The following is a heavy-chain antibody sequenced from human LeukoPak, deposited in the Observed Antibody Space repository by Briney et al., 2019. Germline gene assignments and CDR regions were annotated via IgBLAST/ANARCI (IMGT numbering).Heavy chain of an antibody. CDR3: ARVKGYAIDY. J-gene: IGHJ4*02. V-gene: IGHV3-48*03. D-gene: IGHD2-8*01. CDR1: GLPFSSYE. Sequence: GSLRLSCAASGLPFSSYEMNWVRQAPGKGLEWVSYISSSGSTIYYADSVKGRFTISRDNAKNSLYLQMNSLRAEDTAVYYCARVKGYAIDYWGQGTLVTVSS. CDR2: ISSSGSTI.